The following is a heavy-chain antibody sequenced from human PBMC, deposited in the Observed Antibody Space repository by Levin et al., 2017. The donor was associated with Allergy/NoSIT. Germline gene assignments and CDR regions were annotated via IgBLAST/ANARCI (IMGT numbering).Heavy chain of an antibody. Sequence: GESLKISCAASGLTFRNAWMTWVRQAPGKGLEWVGRIKSKTDGGTTDYAVPVKGRFTIFRDDSKNTFSLQMNSLRPEGTAVYYCTTDYYDTTGRRPDAFDIWGRGTMVTVSS. CDR1: GLTFRNAW. V-gene: IGHV3-15*01. J-gene: IGHJ3*02. CDR2: IKSKTDGGTT. D-gene: IGHD3-22*01. CDR3: TTDYYDTTGRRPDAFDI.